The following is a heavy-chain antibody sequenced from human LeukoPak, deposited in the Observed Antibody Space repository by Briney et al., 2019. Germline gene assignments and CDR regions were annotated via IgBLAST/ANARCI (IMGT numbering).Heavy chain of an antibody. CDR2: MSVNGVNK. Sequence: GGSLRLSCVASGFSFSSYSIHWVRRVPGKGLEWVAVMSVNGVNKYYADSVRGRFTVSRDISKNTQFLQMNSLRFEDTAVYFCVRESCSGGSCTYDPFDIWGHGTMVTVST. CDR3: VRESCSGGSCTYDPFDI. D-gene: IGHD2-15*01. CDR1: GFSFSSYS. V-gene: IGHV3-30-3*01. J-gene: IGHJ3*02.